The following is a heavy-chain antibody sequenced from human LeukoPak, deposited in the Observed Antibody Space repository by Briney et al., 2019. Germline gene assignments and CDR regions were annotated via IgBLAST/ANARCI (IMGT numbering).Heavy chain of an antibody. CDR2: ISYDGSNK. Sequence: GRSLRLSCAASGFTFSSYGMHWVRQAPGKGLEWVAVISYDGSNKYYADSVKGRFTISRDNSKNTLYLQMNSLRAEDTAVYYCASTVTLDYWGQGTLVTVSS. D-gene: IGHD4-17*01. J-gene: IGHJ4*02. CDR1: GFTFSSYG. CDR3: ASTVTLDY. V-gene: IGHV3-30*03.